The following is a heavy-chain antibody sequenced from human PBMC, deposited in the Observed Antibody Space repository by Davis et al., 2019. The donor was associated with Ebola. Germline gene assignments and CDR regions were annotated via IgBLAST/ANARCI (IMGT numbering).Heavy chain of an antibody. CDR2: ISGSGGST. CDR1: GFTFSSYA. V-gene: IGHV3-23*01. CDR3: AKNDAEYFQH. Sequence: GESLKISCAASGFTFSSYAMSWVRQAPGKGLEWVSAISGSGGSTYYADSVKGRFTISRDNSKNTLYLQMNSLRAEDTAVYYCAKNDAEYFQHWGQGTLVTVSS. J-gene: IGHJ1*01.